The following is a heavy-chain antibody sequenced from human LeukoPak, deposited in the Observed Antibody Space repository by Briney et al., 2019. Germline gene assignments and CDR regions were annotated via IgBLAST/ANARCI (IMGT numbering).Heavy chain of an antibody. CDR1: GFTFSSYE. CDR3: ARGIDSSYDYFDS. CDR2: INWNSGSR. J-gene: IGHJ4*02. Sequence: GGSLRLSCAASGFTFSSYEMNWVRQAPGKGLEWVSGINWNSGSRGYADSVKGRFTISRDNAKNSLYLRMNTLRAEDTALYYCARGIDSSYDYFDSWGQGTLVTVSS. D-gene: IGHD5-12*01. V-gene: IGHV3-20*04.